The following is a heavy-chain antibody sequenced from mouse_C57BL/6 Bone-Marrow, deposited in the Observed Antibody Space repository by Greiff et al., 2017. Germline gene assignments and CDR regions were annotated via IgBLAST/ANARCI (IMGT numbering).Heavy chain of an antibody. CDR3: TRGYDGY. Sequence: EVQLQQSGAELVRPGASVKLSCTASGFNIKDDYMHWVKQRPEQGLEWIGWIDPGNGDTEYASKFQGKATITADTSSNTAYLQLRSLTSEDTAVYYCTRGYDGYWGQGTTLTVSS. D-gene: IGHD2-3*01. CDR1: GFNIKDDY. CDR2: IDPGNGDT. J-gene: IGHJ2*01. V-gene: IGHV14-4*01.